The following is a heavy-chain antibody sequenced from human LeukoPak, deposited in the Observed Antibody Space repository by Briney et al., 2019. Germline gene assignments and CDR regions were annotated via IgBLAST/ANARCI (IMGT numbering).Heavy chain of an antibody. Sequence: QSGGSLRLSCAASGFTFSSYGMHWVRHAPGKGREWGADISYDGSNKYYADSVKGRFTISRDNSKNTLYLQMNSLRAEDTAVYYCAKDLVSYDSSGYPFDYWGQGTLVTVSS. CDR3: AKDLVSYDSSGYPFDY. D-gene: IGHD3-22*01. CDR2: ISYDGSNK. V-gene: IGHV3-30*18. J-gene: IGHJ4*02. CDR1: GFTFSSYG.